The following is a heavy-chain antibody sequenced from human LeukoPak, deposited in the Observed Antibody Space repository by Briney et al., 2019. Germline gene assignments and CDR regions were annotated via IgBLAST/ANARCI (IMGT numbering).Heavy chain of an antibody. D-gene: IGHD4-23*01. J-gene: IGHJ4*02. CDR3: ARDPTAVVTTPYYFDF. CDR1: GGSFSGYH. CDR2: INDRGHT. Sequence: SETLSLTCAVHGGSFSGYHWNWIRQSPGKGLEWIGEINDRGHTNYNPSLESRVTISVDTSKKQFSLKLNSVTAADTAVYYCARDPTAVVTTPYYFDFWGQGTLVTVSS. V-gene: IGHV4-34*01.